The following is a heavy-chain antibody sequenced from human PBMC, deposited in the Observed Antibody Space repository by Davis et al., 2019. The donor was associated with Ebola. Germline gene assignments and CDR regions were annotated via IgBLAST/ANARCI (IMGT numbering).Heavy chain of an antibody. CDR3: ARHGGGSGYDY. CDR1: GGSLSDYY. D-gene: IGHD2-21*01. CDR2: ISRSGST. Sequence: GSLRLSCAVYGGSLSDYYRSWIRQPPGKGLEWIGEISRSGSTNYNPSPKSRVTISVDTSKNQFSLKLRSVTAADTAVYYCARHGGGSGYDYWGQGTLVTVSS. J-gene: IGHJ4*02. V-gene: IGHV4-34*01.